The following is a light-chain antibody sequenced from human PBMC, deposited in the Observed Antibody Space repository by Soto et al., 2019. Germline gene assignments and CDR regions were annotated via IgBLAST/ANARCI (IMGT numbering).Light chain of an antibody. V-gene: IGLV1-40*01. CDR3: QSYDSSLSGPYV. J-gene: IGLJ1*01. Sequence: QSVLTQPPSVSGAPGQRVTISCTGSSSKIVAGYDVHWYQQLPGTAPKLLIYGNSNRPSGVPDRFSGSKSGTSASLAITGLQAEDEADYYCQSYDSSLSGPYVFGTGTKVTVL. CDR2: GNS. CDR1: SSKIVAGYD.